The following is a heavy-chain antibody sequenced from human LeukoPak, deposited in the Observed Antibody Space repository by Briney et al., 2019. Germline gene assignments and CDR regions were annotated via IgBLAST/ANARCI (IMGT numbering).Heavy chain of an antibody. V-gene: IGHV3-30*04. J-gene: IGHJ4*02. Sequence: GGSLRLSCEASGFTFNSYSMHWVRQAPGKGLEWVAVVSFDGNSKYYADSVKGRFTISRDNSKLYLQMNNLRAEDTAAYYCARDPVPIAAAHPYFDYWGQGTLVTVSS. CDR3: ARDPVPIAAAHPYFDY. D-gene: IGHD6-13*01. CDR2: VSFDGNSK. CDR1: GFTFNSYS.